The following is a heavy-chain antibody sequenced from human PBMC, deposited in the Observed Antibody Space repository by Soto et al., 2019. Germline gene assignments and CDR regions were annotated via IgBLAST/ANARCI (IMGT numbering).Heavy chain of an antibody. D-gene: IGHD3-10*01. J-gene: IGHJ4*02. Sequence: QVQLVESGGGVVQPGRSLRLSCAASGFTFSSYGMHWVRQAPGKGLEWVAVIIYDGSTKYYADSVKGRFTISRDNSKSTLYLQMNSLIAEAKAVYYCAKDRMGAGVRGYFDYWGQGTLGTVSS. CDR2: IIYDGSTK. V-gene: IGHV3-30*18. CDR3: AKDRMGAGVRGYFDY. CDR1: GFTFSSYG.